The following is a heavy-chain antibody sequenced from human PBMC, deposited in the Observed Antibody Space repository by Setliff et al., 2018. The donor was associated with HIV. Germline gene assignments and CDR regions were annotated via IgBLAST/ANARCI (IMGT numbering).Heavy chain of an antibody. CDR2: ISSSGSTI. J-gene: IGHJ4*02. V-gene: IGHV3-11*04. CDR3: ARDAYGDSYFDY. Sequence: LSLTCAASGFTFHDYAMSWIRQAPGKGLEWVSYISSSGSTIYYADSLRGRFTISRDNARNSLYLHLRALGAEDTAIYYCARDAYGDSYFDYWGQGTLVTVSS. D-gene: IGHD4-17*01. CDR1: GFTFHDYA.